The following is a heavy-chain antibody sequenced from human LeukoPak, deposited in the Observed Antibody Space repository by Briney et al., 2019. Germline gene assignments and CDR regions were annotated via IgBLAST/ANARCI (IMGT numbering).Heavy chain of an antibody. J-gene: IGHJ5*02. Sequence: GASVKVSCKASGYTFTSYDINWVRQATGQGLEWMGWMNPNSGNTGYAQKFQGRVTMTRNTSISTAYMELSSLRSEDTAVYYCARETDYVWGSYRFGPTGWFDPWGQGTLVTVSS. CDR1: GYTFTSYD. V-gene: IGHV1-8*01. CDR2: MNPNSGNT. CDR3: ARETDYVWGSYRFGPTGWFDP. D-gene: IGHD3-16*02.